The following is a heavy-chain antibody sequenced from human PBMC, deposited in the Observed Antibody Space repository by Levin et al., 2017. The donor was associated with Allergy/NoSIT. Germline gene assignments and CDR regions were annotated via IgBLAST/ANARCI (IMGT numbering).Heavy chain of an antibody. D-gene: IGHD2-21*02. J-gene: IGHJ4*02. CDR1: GGTFSSYA. CDR2: IIPILGIA. Sequence: KISCKASGGTFSSYAISWVRQAPGQGLEWMGRIIPILGIANYAQKFQGRVTITADKSTSTAYMELSSLRSEDTAVYYCASDTYCGGDCYSGAGYWGQGTLVTVSS. CDR3: ASDTYCGGDCYSGAGY. V-gene: IGHV1-69*04.